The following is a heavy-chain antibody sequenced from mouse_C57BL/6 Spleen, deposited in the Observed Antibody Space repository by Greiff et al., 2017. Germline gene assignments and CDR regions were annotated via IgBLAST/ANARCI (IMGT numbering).Heavy chain of an antibody. Sequence: QVQLQQSGAELVKPGASVKLSCKASGYTFTSYWMHWVKQRPGQGLEWIGGIHPSDSDTNYNQKFKGKATLTVDKSSSTAYMQLSSLASEDSAVYDCARRGVEYDYGWFDDWGKGTTVTV. V-gene: IGHV1-74*01. J-gene: IGHJ1*03. CDR3: ARRGVEYDYGWFDD. D-gene: IGHD1-2*01. CDR2: IHPSDSDT. CDR1: GYTFTSYW.